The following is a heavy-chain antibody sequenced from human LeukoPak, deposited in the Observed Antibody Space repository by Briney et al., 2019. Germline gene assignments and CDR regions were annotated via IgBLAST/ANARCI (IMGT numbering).Heavy chain of an antibody. J-gene: IGHJ6*04. V-gene: IGHV4-59*12. CDR3: AGGTYISAGDHYSYYGRDV. CDR2: IHYSGST. D-gene: IGHD6-19*01. CDR1: GGSFNSYY. Sequence: ASETLSLTCTVSGGSFNSYYWSWIRQPPGKGLEWIGYIHYSGSTTYSPSLKSRVSMSIDTSKNHFSLRLSSVTAADTAVYFCAGGTYISAGDHYSYYGRDVWGKGTTVTVSS.